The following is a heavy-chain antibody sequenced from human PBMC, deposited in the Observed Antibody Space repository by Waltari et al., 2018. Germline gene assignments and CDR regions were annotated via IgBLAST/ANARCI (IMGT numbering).Heavy chain of an antibody. CDR2: IRSKAYGGTT. CDR1: GFTFGDYA. Sequence: EVQLVESGGGLVQPGRSLRLSCTASGFTFGDYAMSWVRQAPGKGLEWVGFIRSKAYGGTTEYAASVKGRFTISRDDSKSIAYLQMNSLKTEDTAVYYCTTNLDYWGQGTLVTVSS. V-gene: IGHV3-49*04. CDR3: TTNLDY. J-gene: IGHJ4*02.